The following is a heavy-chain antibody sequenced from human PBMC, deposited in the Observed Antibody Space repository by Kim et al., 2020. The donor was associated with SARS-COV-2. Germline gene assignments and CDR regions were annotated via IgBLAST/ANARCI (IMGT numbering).Heavy chain of an antibody. Sequence: GGSLRLSCAASGFTFSSYAMHWVRQAPGKGLEWVAVISYDGSNKYYADSVKGRFTISRDNSKNTLYLQMNSLRAEDTAVYYCAREDIAVAGWGAFDIWGQGTMVTVSS. V-gene: IGHV3-30*04. CDR2: ISYDGSNK. CDR1: GFTFSSYA. CDR3: AREDIAVAGWGAFDI. D-gene: IGHD6-19*01. J-gene: IGHJ3*02.